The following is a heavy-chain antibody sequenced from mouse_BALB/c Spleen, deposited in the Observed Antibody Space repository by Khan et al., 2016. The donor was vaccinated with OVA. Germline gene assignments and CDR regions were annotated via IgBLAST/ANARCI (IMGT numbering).Heavy chain of an antibody. CDR2: IDPNNGHT. V-gene: IGHV1S81*02. J-gene: IGHJ3*01. D-gene: IGHD2-10*02. Sequence: QVQLQQSGAELVKPGASVKLSCKASGYTFTSYWLHWVKQRPGQGLEWIGQIDPNNGHTYCNEKFKSKATLTVDKSSSTAYMQLSSLTSEDSAVYYCARGGYGSLAYWGQGTLVTVSA. CDR3: ARGGYGSLAY. CDR1: GYTFTSYW.